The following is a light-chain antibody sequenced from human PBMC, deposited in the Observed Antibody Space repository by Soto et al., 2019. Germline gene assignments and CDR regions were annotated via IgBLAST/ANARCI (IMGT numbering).Light chain of an antibody. CDR2: GAS. J-gene: IGKJ5*01. CDR3: QQLNSSPPIT. CDR1: QSVSIN. Sequence: EIVMTQSPATLSVSPLDRASFSCSSSQSVSINLAWYQQKPGQAPRLLIYGASTGATAIPARFSGSGSGTEFTLTISSLQSEDFATYYCQQLNSSPPITFGQGTRLEIK. V-gene: IGKV3-15*01.